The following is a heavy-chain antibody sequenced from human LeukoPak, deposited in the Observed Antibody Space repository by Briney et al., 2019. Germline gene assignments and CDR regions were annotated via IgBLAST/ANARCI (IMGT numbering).Heavy chain of an antibody. V-gene: IGHV3-23*01. D-gene: IGHD6-13*01. J-gene: IGHJ4*02. CDR1: GFTLSSYA. CDR3: AKTLGLSWYEDY. Sequence: GGSLRLSCAASGFTLSSYAMSWVRRAPGKGLEWVSAISGSGGSTYYADSVKGRFTISRDNSKNTLYLQMNSLRAEDTAVYYCAKTLGLSWYEDYWGQGALVTVSS. CDR2: ISGSGGST.